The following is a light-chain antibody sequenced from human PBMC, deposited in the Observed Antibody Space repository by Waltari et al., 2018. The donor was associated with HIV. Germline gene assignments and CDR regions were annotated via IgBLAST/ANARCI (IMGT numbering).Light chain of an antibody. Sequence: SYELTQLPSVSVSPGQTARITCSGDKLGDKYACWYQQRPGQSPVLVIYQDTKRPSGIPERFSGSNSGNTATLTISGTQAMDEADYYCQAFDSSTVVFGGRTKLTVL. J-gene: IGLJ2*01. CDR2: QDT. CDR3: QAFDSSTVV. V-gene: IGLV3-1*01. CDR1: KLGDKY.